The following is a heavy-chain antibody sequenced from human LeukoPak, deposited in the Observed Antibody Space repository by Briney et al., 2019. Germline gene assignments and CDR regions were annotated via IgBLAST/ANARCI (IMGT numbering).Heavy chain of an antibody. CDR2: IYYSGST. D-gene: IGHD5-18*01. CDR3: ARVGYSYGYYFDY. Sequence: PSETLSLTCTVSGGSISSGDYYWSWIRQPPGKGLGWIGYIYYSGSTYYNPSLKSRVTISVDTSKNQFSLKLSSVTAADTAVYYCARVGYSYGYYFDYWGQGTLVTVSS. J-gene: IGHJ4*02. CDR1: GGSISSGDYY. V-gene: IGHV4-30-4*02.